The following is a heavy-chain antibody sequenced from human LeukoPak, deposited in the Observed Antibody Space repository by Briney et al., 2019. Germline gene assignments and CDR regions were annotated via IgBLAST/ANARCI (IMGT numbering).Heavy chain of an antibody. CDR1: GYTFTNYY. Sequence: GASVKVSCKASGYTFTNYYMHWVRQAPGQGLEWMGIINPSGGSTTYAQKFQGRVTMTRDTSTSTVYMELSSLRSEDTAVYYCAGVFSRGYIAAAANYFDYWGQGTLVTVSS. CDR3: AGVFSRGYIAAAANYFDY. J-gene: IGHJ4*02. CDR2: INPSGGST. V-gene: IGHV1-46*01. D-gene: IGHD6-13*01.